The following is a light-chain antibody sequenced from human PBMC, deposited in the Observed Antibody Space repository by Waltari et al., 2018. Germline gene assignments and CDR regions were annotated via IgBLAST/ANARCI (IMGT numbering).Light chain of an antibody. CDR1: KLGDKY. J-gene: IGLJ2*01. V-gene: IGLV3-1*01. CDR2: QDT. CDR3: QAWDSSYARV. Sequence: SYELTQPTSVSVAPGQTASITCSGDKLGDKYACWYQQKPGQSPVLVIHQDTKRPSGIPGRFSGSNSVNTATLTISGTQAIDEADYYCQAWDSSYARVFGGGTKLTVL.